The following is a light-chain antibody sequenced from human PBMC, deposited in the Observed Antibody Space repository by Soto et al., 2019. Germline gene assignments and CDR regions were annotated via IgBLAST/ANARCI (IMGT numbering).Light chain of an antibody. CDR3: QQYGSSPYT. J-gene: IGKJ2*01. CDR2: DAS. Sequence: PGERVTLSCGASQSVSNSYLAWYQQKPGLAPRLLIHDASSRATGIPDRFSGSGSGTDFTLTISRLEPEDFAVYYCQQYGSSPYTFGQGTKLEIK. CDR1: QSVSNSY. V-gene: IGKV3D-20*01.